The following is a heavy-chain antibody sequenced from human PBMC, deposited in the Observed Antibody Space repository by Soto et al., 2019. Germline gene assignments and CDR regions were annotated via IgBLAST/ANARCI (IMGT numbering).Heavy chain of an antibody. CDR1: GFTFSSYA. J-gene: IGHJ4*02. Sequence: PGGSLRPSCAAFGFTFSSYAMSWVGQAPGKGLEWFSAISGSGGSTYYADSVKGRFTISRDNSKNTLYLQMNSLRAEDTAVYYCAKGLDFWSGPDYWGQGTLVTVSS. V-gene: IGHV3-23*01. CDR2: ISGSGGST. CDR3: AKGLDFWSGPDY. D-gene: IGHD3-3*01.